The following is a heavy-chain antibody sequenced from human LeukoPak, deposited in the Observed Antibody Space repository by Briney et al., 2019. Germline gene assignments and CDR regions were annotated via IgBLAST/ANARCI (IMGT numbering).Heavy chain of an antibody. Sequence: GGSLRLSYAASGFSFTCYWMSWVRQAPGQGLEWVANINRDGSEKYYVDSVKGRFTISRDNGKNSLYLQMNSLRAEDTAVYFCARDGSNPYFDYWGQGSLVTVSS. CDR3: ARDGSNPYFDY. D-gene: IGHD6-13*01. J-gene: IGHJ4*02. V-gene: IGHV3-7*01. CDR2: INRDGSEK. CDR1: GFSFTCYW.